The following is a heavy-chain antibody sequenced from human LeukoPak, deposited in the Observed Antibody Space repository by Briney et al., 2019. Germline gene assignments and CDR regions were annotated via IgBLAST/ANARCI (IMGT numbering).Heavy chain of an antibody. CDR3: ARGRYFDWLMGSYSDYGMDV. D-gene: IGHD3-9*01. J-gene: IGHJ6*02. CDR1: GFTFSDSY. CDR2: ITYSGSDT. V-gene: IGHV3-11*01. Sequence: GGSLRLSCEASGFTFSDSYMSWIRQAPGKGLEWLSYITYSGSDTYYADSVKGRFTISRDNAKNSLYLQMNSLRADDTAVYYCARGRYFDWLMGSYSDYGMDVWGQGTTVTVSS.